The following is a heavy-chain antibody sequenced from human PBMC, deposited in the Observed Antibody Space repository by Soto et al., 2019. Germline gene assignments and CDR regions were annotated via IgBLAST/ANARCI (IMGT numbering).Heavy chain of an antibody. V-gene: IGHV1-69*12. Sequence: QVQLVQSGAEVKKPGSSVKVSCKASGGTFSSYAITWVRQAPGQGLEWMGGIIPIFGTANYAQKFQGRVTITADESTSAAYMELSSLRSEDTAVYYCATEGDGSGSYYYGMDVWGQGTTVTVSS. CDR2: IIPIFGTA. D-gene: IGHD3-22*01. CDR3: ATEGDGSGSYYYGMDV. J-gene: IGHJ6*02. CDR1: GGTFSSYA.